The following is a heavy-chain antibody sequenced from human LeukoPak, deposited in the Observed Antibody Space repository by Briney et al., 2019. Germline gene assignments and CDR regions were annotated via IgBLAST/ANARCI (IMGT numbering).Heavy chain of an antibody. Sequence: PSETLSLTCTVSGGSISSSSYYWAWIRQPPGKGLEWIGSIHYSGSTYYNPSLQSRVTISIDTSKNQFSLKLRFVTAADTAVYYCARVRCSGGSCPYYYYYYYMDVWGKGTTVTVSS. J-gene: IGHJ6*03. D-gene: IGHD2-15*01. CDR1: GGSISSSSYY. CDR2: IHYSGST. CDR3: ARVRCSGGSCPYYYYYYYMDV. V-gene: IGHV4-39*07.